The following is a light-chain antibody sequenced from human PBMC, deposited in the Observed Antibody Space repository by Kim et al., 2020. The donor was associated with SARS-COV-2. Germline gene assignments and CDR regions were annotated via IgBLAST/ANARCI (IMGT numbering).Light chain of an antibody. CDR2: SAS. Sequence: SPGERATPPCRATQSVSNNLAWYQQKPGQAPRLLLYSASTRATGIPARFSGTGSGTEFTLTIDSLQSEDFAVYFCQQYNDWPPITFGQGTRLEIK. CDR3: QQYNDWPPIT. J-gene: IGKJ5*01. V-gene: IGKV3-15*01. CDR1: QSVSNN.